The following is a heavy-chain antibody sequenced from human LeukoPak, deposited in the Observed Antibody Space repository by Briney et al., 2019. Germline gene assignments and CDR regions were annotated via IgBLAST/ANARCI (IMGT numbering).Heavy chain of an antibody. CDR1: GGSFSGYY. CDR2: INHSGST. CDR3: ASLGTLKLPNEAAAGFWGTDY. V-gene: IGHV4-34*01. D-gene: IGHD6-13*01. J-gene: IGHJ4*02. Sequence: PSETLSLTCAVYGGSFSGYYWSWIRQPPGKGLEWIGEINHSGSTNYNPSLKSRVTISVDTSKNQFSLKLSSVTAADTAVYYCASLGTLKLPNEAAAGFWGTDYWGQGTLVTVSS.